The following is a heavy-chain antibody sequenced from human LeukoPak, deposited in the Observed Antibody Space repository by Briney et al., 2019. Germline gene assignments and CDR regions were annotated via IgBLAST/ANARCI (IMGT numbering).Heavy chain of an antibody. J-gene: IGHJ4*02. CDR1: GFTFGSYW. D-gene: IGHD4-17*01. V-gene: IGHV3-7*01. CDR3: ARDVLLYSDYWGLDY. Sequence: GGSLRLSCAASGFTFGSYWMSWARQAPGKGLEWVANIKQDGSKKYYVDSVKGRFTISRDNAKNSLFLQMNSLRAEDTAVYYCARDVLLYSDYWGLDYWGQGTLVTVSS. CDR2: IKQDGSKK.